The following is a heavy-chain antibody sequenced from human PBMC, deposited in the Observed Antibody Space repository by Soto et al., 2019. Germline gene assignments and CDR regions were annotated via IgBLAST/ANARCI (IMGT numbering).Heavy chain of an antibody. CDR2: ISHSGNT. CDR1: GGSIISGY. Sequence: SSETLSLTCTVSGGSIISGYWSWIRQPPGKGLEWIGYISHSGNTNYNPSVKSRVTLSVDTPKNQFSLRLSSVSTADTAVYYCAGLRGYAGSPIDYWGQGTLVTVSS. J-gene: IGHJ4*02. CDR3: AGLRGYAGSPIDY. D-gene: IGHD2-15*01. V-gene: IGHV4-59*01.